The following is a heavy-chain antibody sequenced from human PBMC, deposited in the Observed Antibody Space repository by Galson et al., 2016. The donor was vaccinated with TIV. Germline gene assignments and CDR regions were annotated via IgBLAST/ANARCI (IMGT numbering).Heavy chain of an antibody. D-gene: IGHD3-10*01. CDR3: ARDRITYTLRGAFNL. V-gene: IGHV3-23*01. Sequence: SLRLSCAASGFTFNTYTMDWVRQAPGKGLEWVSVINVSGDRTYYADSVKGRFTVSRDNSKNTLYLQMNNLRAEDTGIYYCARDRITYTLRGAFNLWGQGTWVTFSS. J-gene: IGHJ3*01. CDR2: INVSGDRT. CDR1: GFTFNTYT.